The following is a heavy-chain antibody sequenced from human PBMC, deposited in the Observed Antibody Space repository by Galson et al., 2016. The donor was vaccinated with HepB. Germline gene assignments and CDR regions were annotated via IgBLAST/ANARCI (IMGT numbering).Heavy chain of an antibody. CDR3: AKHEWAGRNDAFDI. J-gene: IGHJ3*02. Sequence: SLRLSCAVSGLIVSSNDMAWVRQAPGKGLEWVSDIYSGGDTYDADSVKGRFTISRDNSKKTVSLQMNSLTVEDAAVYYCAKHEWAGRNDAFDIWGQGTVVTVSS. D-gene: IGHD6-19*01. CDR1: GLIVSSND. V-gene: IGHV3-53*01. CDR2: IYSGGDT.